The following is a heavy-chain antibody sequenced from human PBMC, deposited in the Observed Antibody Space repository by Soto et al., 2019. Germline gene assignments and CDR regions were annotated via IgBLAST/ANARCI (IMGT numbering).Heavy chain of an antibody. V-gene: IGHV3-13*04. D-gene: IGHD3-22*01. CDR2: IGTTGDT. CDR3: ARAIGPTLFDY. J-gene: IGHJ4*02. Sequence: EVQLVESGGGFVQPGGSLRLSCSASGFTFSSYDMHWVRQGTGKGLEWVSAIGTTGDTYYAGSVKGRFTISRENAKNSLYLQMNSLRAGDTAIYFCARAIGPTLFDYWGQGTLVTVSS. CDR1: GFTFSSYD.